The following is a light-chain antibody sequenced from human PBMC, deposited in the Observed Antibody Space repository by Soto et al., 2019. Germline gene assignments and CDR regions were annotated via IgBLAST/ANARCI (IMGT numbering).Light chain of an antibody. Sequence: EIVLTQSPGTLSLSPGERATLSCRASQSVNSNYLAWYQRKLGQAPRLLIYGASNRATDIPYRFSASGSGTDFTLTITRLESEDFAVYYCQQYDSTPPTFGQGTQVEVK. CDR1: QSVNSNY. J-gene: IGKJ1*01. V-gene: IGKV3-20*01. CDR3: QQYDSTPPT. CDR2: GAS.